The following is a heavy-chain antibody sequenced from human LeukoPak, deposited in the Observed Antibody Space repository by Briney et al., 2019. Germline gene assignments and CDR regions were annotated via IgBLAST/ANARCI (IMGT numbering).Heavy chain of an antibody. CDR3: ARLGVGDSLDY. J-gene: IGHJ4*02. Sequence: LRLSCAASGFTFSSYAMHWVRQAPGKGLEWIGYIYYSGSTNYNPSLKSRVTISVDTSKNQFSLKLSSVTAADTAVYYCARLGVGDSLDYWGQGTLVTVSS. V-gene: IGHV4-59*01. CDR2: IYYSGST. D-gene: IGHD7-27*01. CDR1: GFTFSSYA.